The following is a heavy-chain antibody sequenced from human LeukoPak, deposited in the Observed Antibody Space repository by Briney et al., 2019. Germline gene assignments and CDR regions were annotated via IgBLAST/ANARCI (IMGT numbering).Heavy chain of an antibody. Sequence: GGSLRLSCAASGFSFRSYWMHWVRQAPGKGLVWVSRINSDGSSTSYADSVKGRFAISRDNSKNTLFLQMNSLRAEDSAVYYCATDRERDPSVYYLVGGQGTLITVSS. J-gene: IGHJ4*02. D-gene: IGHD3-22*01. V-gene: IGHV3-74*01. CDR3: ATDRERDPSVYYLV. CDR2: INSDGSST. CDR1: GFSFRSYW.